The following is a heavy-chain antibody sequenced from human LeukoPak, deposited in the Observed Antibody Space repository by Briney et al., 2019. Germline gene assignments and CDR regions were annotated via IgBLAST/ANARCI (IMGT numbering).Heavy chain of an antibody. CDR1: GFTFSNYW. Sequence: GGSLRLSCAASGFTFSNYWMHWVRQAPGKGLVWASRISPDGSSTSYGDSVKGRFTISRDNAKNTVYLQMNSLRAEDTAVYYCIRSRSGSYGYFDYWGQGTLVTVSS. CDR2: ISPDGSST. V-gene: IGHV3-74*01. J-gene: IGHJ4*02. CDR3: IRSRSGSYGYFDY. D-gene: IGHD3-10*01.